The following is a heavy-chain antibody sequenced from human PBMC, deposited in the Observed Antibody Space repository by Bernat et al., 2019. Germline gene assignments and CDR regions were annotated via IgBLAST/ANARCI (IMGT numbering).Heavy chain of an antibody. CDR1: GYTFSSYY. J-gene: IGHJ6*02. Sequence: QEQLVQSGAEVKNPGASVRLSCKASGYTFSSYYMHWVRQAPGQGLEWMGISRPSGGSTTYAQRFQSRVSMTRDTSTSTAYMELSGLTSEDTAVYYCARKRDYSYGMDVWGQGTTVTVCS. CDR2: SRPSGGST. V-gene: IGHV1-46*01. CDR3: ARKRDYSYGMDV.